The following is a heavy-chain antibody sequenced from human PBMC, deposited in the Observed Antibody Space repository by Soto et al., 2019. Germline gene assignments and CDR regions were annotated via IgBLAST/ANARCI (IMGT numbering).Heavy chain of an antibody. J-gene: IGHJ3*02. D-gene: IGHD3-9*01. Sequence: QVQLVESGGGVVQPGRSLRLSCAASGFTSSSYGMHWVRQAPGKGLEWVAVISYDGSNKYYADSVKGRFTISRDNSKNTLYLQMNSLRAEDTAVYYCAKDMAYFGAFDIWGQGTMVTVSS. CDR3: AKDMAYFGAFDI. CDR2: ISYDGSNK. CDR1: GFTSSSYG. V-gene: IGHV3-30*18.